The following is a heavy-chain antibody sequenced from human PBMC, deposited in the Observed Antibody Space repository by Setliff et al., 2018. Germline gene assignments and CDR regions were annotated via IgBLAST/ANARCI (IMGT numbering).Heavy chain of an antibody. V-gene: IGHV4-4*08. CDR2: IYTSGST. CDR1: GGSISNYY. CDR3: ARDQGRRGWFDA. Sequence: PSETLSLTCSVSGGSISNYYWSWIRQPPWKGLEWIGYIYTSGSTNYNPSLKSRVTISLDMSKNQFSLKLSSVTAADTAVYYCARDQGRRGWFDAWGQGTLVTVSS. J-gene: IGHJ5*02.